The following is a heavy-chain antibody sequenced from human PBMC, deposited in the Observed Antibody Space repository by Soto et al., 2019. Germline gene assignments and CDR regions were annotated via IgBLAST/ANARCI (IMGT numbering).Heavy chain of an antibody. CDR3: ARRKRLDV. V-gene: IGHV4-30-4*08. J-gene: IGHJ6*02. CDR2: VHDRETA. Sequence: QLQLQESGPGLLRPSQSLSLTCSLSGGSVSSHDYDWAWVRQRPGKGLEWIGFVHDRETADYNPSLKCRVSISVDTFKNKFSLRLSSVTAADSGVYYCARRKRLDVWGQGITVIVSS. CDR1: GGSVSSHDYD.